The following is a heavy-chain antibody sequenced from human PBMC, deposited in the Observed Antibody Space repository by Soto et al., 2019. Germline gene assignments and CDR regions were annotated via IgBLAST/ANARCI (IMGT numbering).Heavy chain of an antibody. CDR2: INAGNGNT. CDR3: ARNVNWNSGAFFT. J-gene: IGHJ5*01. V-gene: IGHV1-3*01. Sequence: VQLVQSGAEVKKRGASVKVSCKASGYTLTSYAMHWVRQAPGQRLEWMGWINAGNGNTEYSQKFKGRVTITRDTSASTAYKKLSSLRSEDTAEYYSARNVNWNSGAFFTWGNGILLTVSS. D-gene: IGHD1-7*01. CDR1: GYTLTSYA.